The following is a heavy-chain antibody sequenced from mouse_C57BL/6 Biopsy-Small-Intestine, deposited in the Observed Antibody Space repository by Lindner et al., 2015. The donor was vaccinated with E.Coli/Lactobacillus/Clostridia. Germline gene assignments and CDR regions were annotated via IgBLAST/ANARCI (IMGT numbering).Heavy chain of an antibody. D-gene: IGHD1-1*01. CDR1: GYAFTNNL. Sequence: VQLQESGAELVRPGTSLKVSCKASGYAFTNNLIEWVKQRPGQGLEWIAWIYPGDISTKYNEKFKGKATLTVDTSSSTAYMELHSLTSEDSAVYYCARRDYGSSYFDYWGQGTTLTVSS. CDR2: IYPGDIST. J-gene: IGHJ2*01. V-gene: IGHV1-54*01. CDR3: ARRDYGSSYFDY.